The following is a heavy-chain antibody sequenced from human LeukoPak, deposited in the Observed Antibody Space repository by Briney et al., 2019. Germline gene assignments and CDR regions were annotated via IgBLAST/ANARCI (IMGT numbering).Heavy chain of an antibody. V-gene: IGHV3-48*03. J-gene: IGHJ6*03. CDR3: ARGSAGYYYYMDV. Sequence: GGSLRLSCAGSGFTFSSYEMNWVRQAPGKGLEWVSYISSSGDTIYYADSVKGRFTISRGNAKNSLYLQMNSLSPEDTAVYYCARGSAGYYYYMDVWGKGTTVTISS. CDR2: ISSSGDTI. CDR1: GFTFSSYE.